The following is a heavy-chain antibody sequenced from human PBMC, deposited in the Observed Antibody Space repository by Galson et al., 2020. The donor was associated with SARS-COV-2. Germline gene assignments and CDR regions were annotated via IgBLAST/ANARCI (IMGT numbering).Heavy chain of an antibody. V-gene: IGHV4-59*01. J-gene: IGHJ3*02. CDR3: ASHLNFDWLLFEGAFDI. CDR2: IYYSGST. Sequence: SETLSLTCTVSGGSISSYYWSWIRQPPGKGLEWIGYIYYSGSTNYNPSLKSRVTISVDTSKNQFSLKLSSVTAADTAMYYCASHLNFDWLLFEGAFDIWGQGTMVTVSS. CDR1: GGSISSYY. D-gene: IGHD3-9*01.